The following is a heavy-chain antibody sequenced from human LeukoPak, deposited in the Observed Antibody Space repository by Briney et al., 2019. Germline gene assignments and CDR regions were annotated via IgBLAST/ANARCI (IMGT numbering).Heavy chain of an antibody. CDR1: GYTFTSYY. CDR2: INPSGGST. CDR3: ARTPRNGYIEGY. D-gene: IGHD5-24*01. J-gene: IGHJ4*02. V-gene: IGHV1-46*01. Sequence: EASVKVSCKASGYTFTSYYMHWVRQAPGQGLEWMGIINPSGGSTSYTQKFQGRVTMTRDMSTSTVYMELSSLRSEDTAVYYCARTPRNGYIEGYWGQGTLVTVSS.